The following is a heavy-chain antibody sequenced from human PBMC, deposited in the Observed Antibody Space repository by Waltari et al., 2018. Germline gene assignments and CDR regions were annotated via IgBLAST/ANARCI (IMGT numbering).Heavy chain of an antibody. J-gene: IGHJ4*02. Sequence: EVRLVESGGGLVQPGGSLRGSCAAPGFTFTGYVMGWVRQAPGKGLEWVSSISVGAGSRYYADSVKGRFIISRDNSKNTLDLQMNSLRAEDTALYYCAKEGGQYFDYWGQGALVTVSS. CDR2: ISVGAGSR. V-gene: IGHV3-23*04. CDR3: AKEGGQYFDY. CDR1: GFTFTGYV.